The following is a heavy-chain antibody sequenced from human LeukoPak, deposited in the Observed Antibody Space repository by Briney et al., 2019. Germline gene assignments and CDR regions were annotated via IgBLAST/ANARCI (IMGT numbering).Heavy chain of an antibody. D-gene: IGHD4-17*01. CDR3: ARGGDYGDPSADY. CDR1: GFTFSSYW. J-gene: IGHJ4*02. CDR2: IKQDGCEK. V-gene: IGHV3-7*01. Sequence: GGSLRLSCAASGFTFSSYWMSWVRQAPGKGLEWVANIKQDGCEKYYVDSVKGRFTISRDNAKNSLYLQMNSLRAEDTAVYYCARGGDYGDPSADYWGQGTLVTVSS.